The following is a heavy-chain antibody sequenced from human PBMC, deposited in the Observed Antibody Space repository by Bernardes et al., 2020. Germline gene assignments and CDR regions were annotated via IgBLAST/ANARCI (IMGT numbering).Heavy chain of an antibody. CDR2: IYYSGST. D-gene: IGHD4-17*01. V-gene: IGHV4-59*01. J-gene: IGHJ4*02. CDR1: GFSISSYY. Sequence: SETLSLTCTVSGFSISSYYLSWIRQPPGKGLEWICYIYYSGSTNYNPSFKNRVIMSVDTSKNQFSLKLRSVTAADSAVYYCARGEGDYGDDYFDHWGQGTLVNVSS. CDR3: ARGEGDYGDDYFDH.